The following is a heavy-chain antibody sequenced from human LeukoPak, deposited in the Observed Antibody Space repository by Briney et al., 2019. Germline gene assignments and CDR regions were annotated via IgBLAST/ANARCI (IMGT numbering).Heavy chain of an antibody. D-gene: IGHD2-15*01. CDR3: ARFVVVVAAWVY. J-gene: IGHJ4*02. CDR2: VYYMGST. CDR1: GGSISSSSYY. V-gene: IGHV4-39*01. Sequence: SETLSLTCTVFGGSISSSSYYWGWLRHPPGKGLEWIGSVYYMGSTFYTPSLKSRVTISVDTSKNQFSLKLSSVTAADTAVYYCARFVVVVAAWVYWGQGTLVTVSS.